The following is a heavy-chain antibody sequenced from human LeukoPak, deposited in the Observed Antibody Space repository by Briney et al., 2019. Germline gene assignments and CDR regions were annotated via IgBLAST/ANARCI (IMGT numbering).Heavy chain of an antibody. J-gene: IGHJ4*02. V-gene: IGHV1-69*04. CDR2: IIPILGIA. CDR3: ARLPYCSSTSCYAPGYAGRYYFDY. Sequence: GASVKVSCKASGGTFSSYAISWVRQAPGQGLEWMGRIIPILGIANYAQKFQGRVTITADKSTSTAYMELSSLRSEDTAVYYCARLPYCSSTSCYAPGYAGRYYFDYWGQGTLVTVSS. D-gene: IGHD2-2*01. CDR1: GGTFSSYA.